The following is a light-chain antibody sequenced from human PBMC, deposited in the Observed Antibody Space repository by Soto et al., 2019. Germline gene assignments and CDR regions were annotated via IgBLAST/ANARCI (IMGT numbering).Light chain of an antibody. CDR2: GAS. CDR3: QQYDNLPLT. CDR1: QTIRKS. J-gene: IGKJ4*01. Sequence: DIQMTQSPSSLSASVGDTISITCRSFQTIRKSLNWYQQRPGKAPKLLIFGASSLHNGVPPRFSGLGSGTDFTFTISSLQPEDIATYYCQQYDNLPLTFGGGTKVDIK. V-gene: IGKV1-33*01.